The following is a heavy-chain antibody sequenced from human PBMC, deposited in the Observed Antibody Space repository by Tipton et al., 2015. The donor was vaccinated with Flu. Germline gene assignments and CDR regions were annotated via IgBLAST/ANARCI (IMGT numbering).Heavy chain of an antibody. CDR1: GGSISSGSYY. CDR2: VYTSGST. CDR3: ARRDYSNYVSEPKNWFDS. Sequence: TLSLTCTVSGGSISSGSYYWTWIRQPAGKGLEWNGRVYTSGSTAYNPSLKSRVTISVDTSKNRFSLKLSSVTAADTAVYFCARRDYSNYVSEPKNWFDSWGQGALVTVSS. D-gene: IGHD4-11*01. J-gene: IGHJ5*01. V-gene: IGHV4-61*02.